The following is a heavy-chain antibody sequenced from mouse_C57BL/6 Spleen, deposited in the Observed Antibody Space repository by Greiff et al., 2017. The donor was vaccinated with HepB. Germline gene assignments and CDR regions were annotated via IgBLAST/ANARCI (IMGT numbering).Heavy chain of an antibody. J-gene: IGHJ4*01. D-gene: IGHD1-1*01. CDR1: GFTFSSYA. CDR3: ARRGWDYYGSSYNYAMDY. Sequence: EVQGVESGGGLVKPGGSLKLSCAASGFTFSSYAMSWVRQTPEKRLEWVATISDGGSYTYYPDNVKGRFTISRDNAKNNLYLQMSHLKSEDTAMYYCARRGWDYYGSSYNYAMDYWGQGTSVTVSS. V-gene: IGHV5-4*01. CDR2: ISDGGSYT.